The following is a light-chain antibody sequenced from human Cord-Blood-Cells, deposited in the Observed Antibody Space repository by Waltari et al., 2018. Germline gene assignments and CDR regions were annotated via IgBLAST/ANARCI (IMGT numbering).Light chain of an antibody. CDR3: QQRSNWPRGLT. CDR2: DAS. CDR1: QSVSSY. V-gene: IGKV3-11*01. J-gene: IGKJ4*01. Sequence: EIVLTQSPATLSLSPGERATLSCRASQSVSSYLAWYQQKPGQAPRLLIYDASNRATGIPARFSGSGSGTYFTLTISSLEPEDFAVYYCQQRSNWPRGLTFGGGTKVEIK.